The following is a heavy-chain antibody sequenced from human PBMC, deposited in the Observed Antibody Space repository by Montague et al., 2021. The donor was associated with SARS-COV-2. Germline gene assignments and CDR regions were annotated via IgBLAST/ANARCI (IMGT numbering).Heavy chain of an antibody. Sequence: SETLSLTCTVSGASISSNFWSWIRQPPGKGLEWIGYIYYSGRTNYNPSLKSRVTISVDTSKKQFSLQLSSVTAADTAVYYCARTRGYDPLFDFWGQGTLVTVSS. CDR1: GASISSNF. D-gene: IGHD5-12*01. CDR2: IYYSGRT. J-gene: IGHJ4*02. V-gene: IGHV4-59*01. CDR3: ARTRGYDPLFDF.